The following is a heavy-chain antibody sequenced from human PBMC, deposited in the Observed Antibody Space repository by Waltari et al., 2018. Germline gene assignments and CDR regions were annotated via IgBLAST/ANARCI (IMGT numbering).Heavy chain of an antibody. D-gene: IGHD3-3*01. CDR1: GGSISSYY. Sequence: QVQLQESGPGLVKPSETLSLTCTVSGGSISSYYWSCILQPPGKGLEWIGYIYYSGSTNYNPSLKSRVTISVDTSKNQFSLKLSSVTAADTAVYYCARRTVTIFGVVIMDVWGQGTTVTVSS. V-gene: IGHV4-59*01. J-gene: IGHJ6*02. CDR3: ARRTVTIFGVVIMDV. CDR2: IYYSGST.